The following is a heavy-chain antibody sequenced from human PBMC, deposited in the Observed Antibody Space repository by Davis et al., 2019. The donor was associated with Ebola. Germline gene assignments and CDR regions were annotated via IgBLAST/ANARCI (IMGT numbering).Heavy chain of an antibody. J-gene: IGHJ4*02. D-gene: IGHD1-26*01. CDR2: IFYSGIT. Sequence: MPSETLSLTCTVSGGSIRSSRSYWGWIRQPPGKGLEWIGSIFYSGITYYNPSLKSRVTISVDTSKNQFSLKLSSVTAADTAVYYCARDGGREDWGPGTLVTVSS. CDR1: GGSIRSSRSY. CDR3: ARDGGRED. V-gene: IGHV4-39*02.